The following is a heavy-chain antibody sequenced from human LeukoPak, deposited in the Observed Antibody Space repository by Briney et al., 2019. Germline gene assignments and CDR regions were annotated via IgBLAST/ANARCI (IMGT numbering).Heavy chain of an antibody. V-gene: IGHV4-34*01. D-gene: IGHD6-19*01. CDR3: ARDRSGWYGEGY. Sequence: SETLSLTCAVYGGSFSGYYWSWIRQPPGKGLEWVGEINHSGSTNYNPSLKSRVTISIGTSKNQFSLKVNSVTAADTAVYYCARDRSGWYGEGYWGQGTLVTVSS. J-gene: IGHJ4*02. CDR2: INHSGST. CDR1: GGSFSGYY.